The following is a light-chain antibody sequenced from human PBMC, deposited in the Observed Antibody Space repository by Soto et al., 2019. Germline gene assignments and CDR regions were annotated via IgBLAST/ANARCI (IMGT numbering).Light chain of an antibody. Sequence: EIVMTQSPVTLSVSPGERATLICRASQSINKNLAWYQQKPGQAPRLLIHGASTRAIGIPDRFSGSGSGTEFPLTISSLQSEDFAVYYCQHYNNWWTFGQGTKVEIK. V-gene: IGKV3-15*01. CDR2: GAS. CDR1: QSINKN. CDR3: QHYNNWWT. J-gene: IGKJ1*01.